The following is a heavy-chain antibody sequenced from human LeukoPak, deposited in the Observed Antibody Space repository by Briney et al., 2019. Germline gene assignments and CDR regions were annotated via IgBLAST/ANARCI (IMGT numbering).Heavy chain of an antibody. CDR1: GYTFNNYA. Sequence: SVKVSCKSSGYTFNNYAMNWVRQAPGQGLEWMGGIIPIFGTANYAQKFQGRVTITADESTSTAYMELSSLRSEDTAVYYCARAGDIVATTPFDYWGQGTLVTVSS. V-gene: IGHV1-69*13. CDR2: IIPIFGTA. J-gene: IGHJ4*02. CDR3: ARAGDIVATTPFDY. D-gene: IGHD5-12*01.